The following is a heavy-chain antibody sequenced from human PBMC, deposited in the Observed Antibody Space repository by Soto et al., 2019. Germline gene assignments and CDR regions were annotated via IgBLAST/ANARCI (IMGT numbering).Heavy chain of an antibody. D-gene: IGHD5-12*01. CDR1: GFTFSSYG. CDR3: AKVIWRWLQFGIDY. V-gene: IGHV3-30*18. J-gene: IGHJ4*02. Sequence: QVQLVESGGGVVQPGRSLRLSCAASGFTFSSYGMHWVRQAPGKGLEWVAVISYDGSNKYYADSVKGRFTISRDNSKNTLYLEMNRLRAEDTAVYYCAKVIWRWLQFGIDYWGQGTLVTVSS. CDR2: ISYDGSNK.